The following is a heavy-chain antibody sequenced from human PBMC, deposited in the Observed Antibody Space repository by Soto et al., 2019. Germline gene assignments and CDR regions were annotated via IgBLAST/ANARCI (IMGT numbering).Heavy chain of an antibody. D-gene: IGHD3-10*01. Sequence: QVQLQESGPGLVKPSQTLSLTCTVSGGSISSGGYYWSWIRQHPGKGLEWIGYIYYSGSTYYNPSLKIRVTISVDASKNQFSLKLSSVTAADTAVYYCARAKALWFGEFPRGYFDYWGQGTLVTVSS. J-gene: IGHJ4*02. V-gene: IGHV4-31*03. CDR1: GGSISSGGYY. CDR2: IYYSGST. CDR3: ARAKALWFGEFPRGYFDY.